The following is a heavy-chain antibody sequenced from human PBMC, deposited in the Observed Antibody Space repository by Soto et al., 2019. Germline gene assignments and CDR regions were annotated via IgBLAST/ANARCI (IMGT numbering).Heavy chain of an antibody. J-gene: IGHJ4*02. V-gene: IGHV4-4*02. CDR1: GGSISSSNW. CDR2: IYHSGST. CDR3: ARAAMGGSSWPFDY. D-gene: IGHD6-13*01. Sequence: QVQLQESGPGLVKPSGTLSLTCAVSGGSISSSNWWSWVRQPPGKGLEWIGEIYHSGSTNYNPSLKSRVTISVDKSKDQFSRKLSSVTAAATAVYYCARAAMGGSSWPFDYWGQGTLVTVSS.